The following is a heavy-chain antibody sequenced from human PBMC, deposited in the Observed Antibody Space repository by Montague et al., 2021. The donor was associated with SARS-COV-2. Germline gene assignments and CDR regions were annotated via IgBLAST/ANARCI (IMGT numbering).Heavy chain of an antibody. CDR3: AWAFIAAAGTTSFDY. D-gene: IGHD6-13*01. V-gene: IGHV4-39*01. CDR1: GGSISSSIYF. CDR2: IYYSGST. J-gene: IGHJ4*02. Sequence: SETLSLTCTVSGGSISSSIYFWGWIRQPPGKGLEWIGSIYYSGSTYYNPSLKSRVTISVDTSKNQFSLKLSSVTAADTAVYYCAWAFIAAAGTTSFDYWGQGTLVTVSS.